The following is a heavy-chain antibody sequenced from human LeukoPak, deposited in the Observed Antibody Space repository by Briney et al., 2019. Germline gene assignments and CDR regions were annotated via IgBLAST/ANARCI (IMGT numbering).Heavy chain of an antibody. CDR1: GFTFSSYW. V-gene: IGHV3-74*01. J-gene: IGHJ6*02. Sequence: GGSLRLSCAASGFTFSSYWMHWVRQAPGKGLVWDSRINSDGSSTSYADSVKGRFTISRDNAKNTLYLQMNSLRAEDTAVYYCARDLAEYSSGWSQYYYYGMDVWGQGTTVTVSS. D-gene: IGHD6-19*01. CDR3: ARDLAEYSSGWSQYYYYGMDV. CDR2: INSDGSST.